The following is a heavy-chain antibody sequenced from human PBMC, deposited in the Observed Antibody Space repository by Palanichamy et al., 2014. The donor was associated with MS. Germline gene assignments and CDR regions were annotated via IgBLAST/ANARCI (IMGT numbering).Heavy chain of an antibody. J-gene: IGHJ5*02. CDR2: ISGSGGST. V-gene: IGHV3-23*04. Sequence: EVQLVGGPGGGRWSSLGGPVKLSCAASGFTFSSYAMSWVRQAPGKGLEWVSAISGSGGSTYYADSVKGRFTISRDNSKNTLYLQMNSLRAEDTAVYYCANLVMVVAANWFDPWGQGTPVTVSS. D-gene: IGHD2-15*01. CDR1: GFTFSSYA. CDR3: ANLVMVVAANWFDP.